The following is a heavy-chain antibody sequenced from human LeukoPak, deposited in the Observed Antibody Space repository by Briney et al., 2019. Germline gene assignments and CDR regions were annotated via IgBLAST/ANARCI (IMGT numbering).Heavy chain of an antibody. J-gene: IGHJ6*02. Sequence: ASVKVSCKASGYTFTSYGISWVRQAPGQGLEWTGWISAYNGNTNYAQKLQGRVTMTTDTSTSTAYMELRSLRSDDTVVYYCARRMTSAYYYGMDVWGQGTTVTVSS. CDR3: ARRMTSAYYYGMDV. V-gene: IGHV1-18*01. CDR1: GYTFTSYG. CDR2: ISAYNGNT. D-gene: IGHD4-11*01.